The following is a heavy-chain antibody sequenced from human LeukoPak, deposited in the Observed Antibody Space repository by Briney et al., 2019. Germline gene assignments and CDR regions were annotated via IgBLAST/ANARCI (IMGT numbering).Heavy chain of an antibody. CDR1: GGSISSYY. J-gene: IGHJ4*02. V-gene: IGHV4-59*01. D-gene: IGHD3-22*01. CDR2: IYYSGST. Sequence: SETLSLTCTVSGGSISSYYWSWIRQPPGKGLEWIGYIYYSGSTNYDPSLKSRVTISVDTSKNQFSLKLSSVTAADTAVYYCARVKKGYYYDSSGYCYFDYWGQGTLVTVSS. CDR3: ARVKKGYYYDSSGYCYFDY.